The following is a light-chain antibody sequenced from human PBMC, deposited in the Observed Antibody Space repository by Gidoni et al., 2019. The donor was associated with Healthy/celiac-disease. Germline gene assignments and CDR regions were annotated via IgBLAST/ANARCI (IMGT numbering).Light chain of an antibody. CDR2: AAS. J-gene: IGKJ1*01. Sequence: DIQMTQSPSSLSASVGDRVTITCRASQSISSYFNWYQQKPGKAPKLLIYAASSLQSGVPSRFSGSGSGTDFTLTISSLQPEDVATYYCQQSYSTPPTFGQGTKVEIK. V-gene: IGKV1-39*01. CDR3: QQSYSTPPT. CDR1: QSISSY.